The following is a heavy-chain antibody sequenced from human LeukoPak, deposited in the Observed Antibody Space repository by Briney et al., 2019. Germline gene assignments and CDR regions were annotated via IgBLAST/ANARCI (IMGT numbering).Heavy chain of an antibody. J-gene: IGHJ5*02. CDR1: GYTFTSYA. D-gene: IGHD2-2*01. CDR3: ASTGYCSSTSCYLSWFDP. V-gene: IGHV1-3*01. Sequence: GASVMVSCKASGYTFTSYAMHWVRQAPGQSLEWMGWINAGNGNTEYSQKFQGRVTITRDTSASTAYMELSSLRSEDTAVYYCASTGYCSSTSCYLSWFDPWGQGTLVTVSS. CDR2: INAGNGNT.